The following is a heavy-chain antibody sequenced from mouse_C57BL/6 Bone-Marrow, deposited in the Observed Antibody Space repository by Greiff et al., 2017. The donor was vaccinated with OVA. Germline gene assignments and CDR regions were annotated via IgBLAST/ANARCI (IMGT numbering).Heavy chain of an antibody. CDR1: GFTFSDYG. CDR3: ARGFTTVVAHWYFDV. D-gene: IGHD1-1*01. V-gene: IGHV5-17*01. CDR2: ISSGSSTI. Sequence: EVQRVESGGGLVKPGGSLKLSCAASGFTFSDYGMHWVRQAPEKGLEWVAYISSGSSTIYYADTVKGRFTISRDNAKNTLFLQMTSLRSEDTAMYYCARGFTTVVAHWYFDVWGTGTTVTVSS. J-gene: IGHJ1*03.